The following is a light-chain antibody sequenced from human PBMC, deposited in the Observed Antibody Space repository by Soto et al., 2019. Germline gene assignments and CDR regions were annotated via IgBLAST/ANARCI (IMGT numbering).Light chain of an antibody. J-gene: IGLJ1*01. CDR1: SSDVGAYKY. CDR2: EVS. CDR3: SSYTSTNTQV. V-gene: IGLV2-14*01. Sequence: QSALTQPASVSGSRGQSMTISWTGTSSDVGAYKYVSWYQQHPGKAPKLMIYEVSNRPSGVSNRFSGSKSGNTASVTISGLQAEDEADYYCSSYTSTNTQVFGTGTKVTVL.